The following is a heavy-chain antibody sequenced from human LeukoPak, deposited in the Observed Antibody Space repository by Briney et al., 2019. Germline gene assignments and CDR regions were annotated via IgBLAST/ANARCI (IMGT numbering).Heavy chain of an antibody. Sequence: GASVKVSCKASGYTFTSYGISWGRQAPGQGLEGMGWISAYNGNTNYAQKLQGRVTMTTDTSTSTAYMELRSLRSDDTAVYSCARDEAFYYGSGSLRNGMDVWGKGTTVTVSS. D-gene: IGHD3-10*01. V-gene: IGHV1-18*04. CDR1: GYTFTSYG. J-gene: IGHJ6*04. CDR3: ARDEAFYYGSGSLRNGMDV. CDR2: ISAYNGNT.